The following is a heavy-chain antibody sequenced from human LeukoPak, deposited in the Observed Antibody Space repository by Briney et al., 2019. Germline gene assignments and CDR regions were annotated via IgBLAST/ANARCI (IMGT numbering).Heavy chain of an antibody. D-gene: IGHD3-10*01. Sequence: ASVNVSCMASGYTFTSYYMHWVRQAPGQGLEWMGIINPSGGSTSYAQKFQGRVTMTRYMSTSTVYMELSSLRSEDTAVYYCARDRAARRFWFSTGLFDYWGQGTLVTVSS. CDR3: ARDRAARRFWFSTGLFDY. CDR1: GYTFTSYY. V-gene: IGHV1-46*01. CDR2: INPSGGST. J-gene: IGHJ4*02.